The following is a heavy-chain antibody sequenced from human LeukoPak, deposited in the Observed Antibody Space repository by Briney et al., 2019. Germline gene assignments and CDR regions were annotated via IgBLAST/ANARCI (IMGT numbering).Heavy chain of an antibody. CDR3: AKESRFRYYDILTGYYSVGNYRAL. V-gene: IGHV3-23*01. CDR2: ISRSGGST. CDR1: GTTALSNY. D-gene: IGHD3-9*01. J-gene: IGHJ4*02. Sequence: PGGSLRPSCAASGTTALSNYMSWVRKALEKGLDWVSAISRSGGSTYYADSVKGRFTFPRDTPKNTLYLQMDSLRPEAPACNSRAKESRFRYYDILTGYYSVGNYRALWGQGTLVSVSS.